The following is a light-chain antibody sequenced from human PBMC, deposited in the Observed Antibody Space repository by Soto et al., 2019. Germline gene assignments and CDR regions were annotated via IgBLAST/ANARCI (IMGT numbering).Light chain of an antibody. CDR1: QSLLHSNGYNY. CDR3: MQALPTPT. J-gene: IGKJ4*01. V-gene: IGKV2-28*01. Sequence: DIVMTQSPLSLPVTPGEPASISCRSSQSLLHSNGYNYLDWYLQKPGQSPQLLIYLGSNRASGVPVRFSGSGSGSDFTLKISRVEAEDVGVYYCMQALPTPTFGGGTKVEIK. CDR2: LGS.